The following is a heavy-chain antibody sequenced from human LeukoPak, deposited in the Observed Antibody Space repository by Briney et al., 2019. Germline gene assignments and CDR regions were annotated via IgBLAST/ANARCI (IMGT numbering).Heavy chain of an antibody. CDR2: FDPEDGET. CDR3: ARVSSLVVPADTPWYYYYYYMDV. D-gene: IGHD2-2*01. Sequence: ASVKVSCKVSGYTLTELSMHWVRQAPGKGLEWMGGFDPEDGETIYAQKFQGRVTMTEDTSTDTAYMELSSLRPEDTAVYYCARVSSLVVPADTPWYYYYYYMDVWGKGTTVTVSS. CDR1: GYTLTELS. J-gene: IGHJ6*03. V-gene: IGHV1-24*01.